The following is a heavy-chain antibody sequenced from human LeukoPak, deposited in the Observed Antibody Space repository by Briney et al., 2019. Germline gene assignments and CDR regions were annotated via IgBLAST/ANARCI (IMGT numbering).Heavy chain of an antibody. CDR1: GYTFTSYG. CDR3: ARGRDHGGNVDAFDI. V-gene: IGHV1-18*01. J-gene: IGHJ3*02. D-gene: IGHD4-23*01. CDR2: ISAYNGNT. Sequence: ASVKVSCKASGYTFTSYGISWVRQAPGQGLEWMGWISAYNGNTNYAQKLQGRVTMTTDTSTSTAYMELRSLRSDDTAVYYCARGRDHGGNVDAFDIWGQGTMVTVSS.